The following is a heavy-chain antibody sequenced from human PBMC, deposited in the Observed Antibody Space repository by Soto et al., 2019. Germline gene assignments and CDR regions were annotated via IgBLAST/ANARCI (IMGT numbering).Heavy chain of an antibody. D-gene: IGHD3-3*01. V-gene: IGHV1-3*01. CDR3: ESGYYDFWSGHYTGYYGMDI. CDR1: GYTFSNHA. CDR2: INAGNGNT. Sequence: ASVKVSCKASGYTFSNHAIYWVRQAPGQRLEWMGWINAGNGNTKYSQNFQGRVTITRDTSASTVYMELGSLTSEDTSVYYCESGYYDFWSGHYTGYYGMDIWGQGTTVTVSS. J-gene: IGHJ6*02.